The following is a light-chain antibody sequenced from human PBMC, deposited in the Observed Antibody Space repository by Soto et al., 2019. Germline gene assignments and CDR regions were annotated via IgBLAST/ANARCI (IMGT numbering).Light chain of an antibody. V-gene: IGLV2-8*01. CDR3: SSYAGSSNV. CDR2: EVN. CDR1: SSDVGGYNY. Sequence: QSLLTQPRSVSGSPGHSFTISCTGTSSDVGGYNYVSWYQQHPGKAPKLMIYEVNKRPSGVPDRFSGSKSGNTASLTVSGLQAEDEADYYCSSYAGSSNVFGTGTKVTVL. J-gene: IGLJ1*01.